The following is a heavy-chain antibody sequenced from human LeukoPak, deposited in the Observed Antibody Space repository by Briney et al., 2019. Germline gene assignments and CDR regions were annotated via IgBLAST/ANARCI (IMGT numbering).Heavy chain of an antibody. Sequence: GGSLRLSCAASGFTFSSYWMHWVRQAPGKGLVWVSRINSDGSSTSYADSVKGRFTISRDNAKNSLYLQMNSLRAEDTAVYYCARSAIYYDSSGYYFDYWGQGTLVTVPS. CDR3: ARSAIYYDSSGYYFDY. J-gene: IGHJ4*02. D-gene: IGHD3-22*01. V-gene: IGHV3-74*01. CDR2: INSDGSST. CDR1: GFTFSSYW.